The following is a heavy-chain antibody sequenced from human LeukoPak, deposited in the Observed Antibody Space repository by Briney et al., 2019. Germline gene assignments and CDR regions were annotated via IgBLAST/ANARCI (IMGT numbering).Heavy chain of an antibody. Sequence: ASVKVSCKASGYTFTSYYMHWVRQAPGQGLEWIGWINPNSGGTNYAQKFQGRVTMTRDTSISTAYMELSRLRSDDTAVYYCARGYYYDSSGYYYSVWGQGTLVTVSS. CDR2: INPNSGGT. J-gene: IGHJ4*02. CDR3: ARGYYYDSSGYYYSV. D-gene: IGHD3-22*01. V-gene: IGHV1-2*02. CDR1: GYTFTSYY.